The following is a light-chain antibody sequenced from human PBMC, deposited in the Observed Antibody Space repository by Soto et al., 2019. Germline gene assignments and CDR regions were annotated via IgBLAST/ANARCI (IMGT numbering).Light chain of an antibody. CDR2: AAS. J-gene: IGKJ4*01. V-gene: IGKV1-27*01. CDR3: QKYNSVLLT. Sequence: IQSAQSPSSHAAFVGGRITHTFLAGQGDWQYLALYQQKPGKVPNLLIYAASTLQTGVPSRFSGSGSGTDFTLTISSLQPEDVATYYCQKYNSVLLTFGGGTKVEIK. CDR1: QGDWQY.